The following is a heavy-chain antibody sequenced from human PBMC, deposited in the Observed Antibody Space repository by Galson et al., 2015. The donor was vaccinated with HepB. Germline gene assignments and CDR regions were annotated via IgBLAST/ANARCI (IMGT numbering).Heavy chain of an antibody. CDR2: INPNSGRT. V-gene: IGHV1-2*04. CDR1: GYTFTAYA. Sequence: SVKVSCKASGYTFTAYAMHWVRQAPGQGLEWMGGINPNSGRTNYAQKFQGWVTMTRDTSISTAYMELSRLRSDDTAVYYCARDFVGIAVAGSTGGYYGMDVWGQGTTVTVSS. CDR3: ARDFVGIAVAGSTGGYYGMDV. J-gene: IGHJ6*02. D-gene: IGHD6-19*01.